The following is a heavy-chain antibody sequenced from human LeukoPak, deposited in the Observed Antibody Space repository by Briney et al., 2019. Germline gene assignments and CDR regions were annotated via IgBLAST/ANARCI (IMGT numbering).Heavy chain of an antibody. J-gene: IGHJ3*02. Sequence: GGSLRLSCAASGFTFNNYWMHWVRQAPGKGLVWVSRINSDGSSTTYADSVKGRFTTPRDNAKNTLYLQMNSLRAEDTAVYYCANGYSSTYYNALDIRGQGTMVTVSS. CDR2: INSDGSST. CDR3: ANGYSSTYYNALDI. D-gene: IGHD6-13*01. V-gene: IGHV3-74*01. CDR1: GFTFNNYW.